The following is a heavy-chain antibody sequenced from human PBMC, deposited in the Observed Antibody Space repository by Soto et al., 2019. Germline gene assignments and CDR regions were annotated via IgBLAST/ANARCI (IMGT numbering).Heavy chain of an antibody. J-gene: IGHJ6*02. V-gene: IGHV4-30-2*01. CDR2: IYHSGST. CDR1: GGSISSGGVS. CDR3: ARASGSSYDNYGMDV. D-gene: IGHD5-18*01. Sequence: TLSLTCAVSGGSISSGGVSWSCIRQPPGKGLEWIGYIYHSGSTYYNPPLKSRVTISVDRSKNQFSLKLSSVTAADTAVYHCARASGSSYDNYGMDVWAQGTTVTVSS.